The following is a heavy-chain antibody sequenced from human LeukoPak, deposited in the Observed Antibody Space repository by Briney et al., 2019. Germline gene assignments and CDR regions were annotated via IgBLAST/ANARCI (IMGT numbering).Heavy chain of an antibody. CDR2: ISGSDGGT. D-gene: IGHD2-8*02. J-gene: IGHJ4*02. Sequence: GGSLRLSCVASGFTFGSAAMTWVRQAPGKGLEWVSGISGSDGGTYYADSVKGRFTISRDNSKNTLYLQMNSLRVEDTAICYCARDRGSGAFDNWGQGTLVTVSS. CDR1: GFTFGSAA. V-gene: IGHV3-23*01. CDR3: ARDRGSGAFDN.